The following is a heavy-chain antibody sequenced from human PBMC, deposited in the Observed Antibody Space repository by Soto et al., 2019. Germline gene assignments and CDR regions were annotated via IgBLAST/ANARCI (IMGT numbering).Heavy chain of an antibody. CDR3: AKDRYSRTLFFDY. CDR2: ISGSGGST. J-gene: IGHJ4*02. CDR1: GFTFSSYA. V-gene: IGHV3-23*01. D-gene: IGHD6-13*01. Sequence: EVQLLESGGGLVQPGGSLRLSCAASGFTFSSYAMSWVRQAPGKGLEWVSAISGSGGSTYYAESVKGRFTISRDNSKNTLYLQMNSLRAEDTAVYYCAKDRYSRTLFFDYWGQGTLVTVSS.